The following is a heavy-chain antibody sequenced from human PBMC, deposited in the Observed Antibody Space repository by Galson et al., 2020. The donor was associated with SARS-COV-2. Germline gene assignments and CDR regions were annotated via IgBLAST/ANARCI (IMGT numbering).Heavy chain of an antibody. J-gene: IGHJ5*02. Sequence: ASVKVSCKVSGYTLTELSMHWVRQAPGKGLEWMGGFDPDDGETIYAQKFQGRVTITEDTSTDTAYMELSSLRSEDTAVYYCATGSPMVRGGWFDPWGQGTLVTVSS. V-gene: IGHV1-24*01. CDR1: GYTLTELS. CDR3: ATGSPMVRGGWFDP. CDR2: FDPDDGET. D-gene: IGHD3-10*01.